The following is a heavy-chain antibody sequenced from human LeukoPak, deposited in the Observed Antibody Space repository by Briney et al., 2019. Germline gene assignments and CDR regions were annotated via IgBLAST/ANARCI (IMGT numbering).Heavy chain of an antibody. D-gene: IGHD3-22*01. CDR3: AKDRRPYYYDSSGYPDY. V-gene: IGHV3-30*02. J-gene: IGHJ4*02. CDR2: IRYDGSNK. Sequence: GGSLRLSCAASGFTFSTYGTHWVRQAPGKGLEWVAFIRYDGSNKYYADSVKGRFTISRDNSKNTPYLQMNSLRAEDTAVYYCAKDRRPYYYDSSGYPDYWGQGTLDTVSS. CDR1: GFTFSTYG.